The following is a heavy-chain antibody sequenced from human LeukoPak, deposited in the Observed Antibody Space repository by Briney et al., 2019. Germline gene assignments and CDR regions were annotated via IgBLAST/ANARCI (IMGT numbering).Heavy chain of an antibody. Sequence: GGSLRLSCAASGFTFSGYGMHWVRQAPGKGLEWVTFISYDGSNKYYADSVKGRFTISSDNSKNTLYLQMNSLRAEDTAVYYCAKGLPVYDYVFSPYYYGVDVWGQGATVTVSS. D-gene: IGHD3-16*01. CDR1: GFTFSGYG. V-gene: IGHV3-30*18. CDR2: ISYDGSNK. CDR3: AKGLPVYDYVFSPYYYGVDV. J-gene: IGHJ6*02.